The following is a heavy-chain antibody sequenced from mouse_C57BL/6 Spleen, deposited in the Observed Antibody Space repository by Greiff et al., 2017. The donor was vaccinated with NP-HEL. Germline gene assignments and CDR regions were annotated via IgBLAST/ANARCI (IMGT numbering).Heavy chain of an antibody. D-gene: IGHD2-1*01. CDR1: GFTFSDYG. Sequence: EVQVVESGGGLVKPGGSLKLSCAASGFTFSDYGMHWVRQAPEKGLEWVAYISSGSSTIYYADTVKGRFTISRDNAKNTLFLQMTSLRSEDTAMYYCARDYGNYGWYFDVWGTGTTVTVSS. V-gene: IGHV5-17*01. CDR3: ARDYGNYGWYFDV. J-gene: IGHJ1*03. CDR2: ISSGSSTI.